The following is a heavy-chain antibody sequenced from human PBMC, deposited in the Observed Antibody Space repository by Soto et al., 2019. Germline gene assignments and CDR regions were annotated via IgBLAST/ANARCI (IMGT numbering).Heavy chain of an antibody. J-gene: IGHJ6*02. V-gene: IGHV3-30*18. D-gene: IGHD3-10*01. CDR2: ISYDGSNK. CDR3: AKSIVLLSGYYYGMDV. Sequence: QVQLVESGGGVVQPGRSLRLSCAASGFTFSSYGMHWVRQAPGKGLEWVAVISYDGSNKYYADSVKGRFTISRDNSKNPLYLQMNSLRAEDAAVYYCAKSIVLLSGYYYGMDVWGQWTTVTVSS. CDR1: GFTFSSYG.